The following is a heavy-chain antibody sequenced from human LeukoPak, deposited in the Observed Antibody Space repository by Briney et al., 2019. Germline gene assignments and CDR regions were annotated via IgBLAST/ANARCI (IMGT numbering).Heavy chain of an antibody. CDR2: ISSATNTI. J-gene: IGHJ5*02. CDR3: ARDGWFGDNNWFDP. V-gene: IGHV3-48*01. CDR1: GFTFSSYS. D-gene: IGHD3-10*01. Sequence: GGSLRLSCAASGFTFSSYSMNCVRQAPGKGLEWVSYISSATNTIYYADSVKGRFTISRDNAKNSLYLQMNSLRAEDTAMYYCARDGWFGDNNWFDPWGQGTLVTVSS.